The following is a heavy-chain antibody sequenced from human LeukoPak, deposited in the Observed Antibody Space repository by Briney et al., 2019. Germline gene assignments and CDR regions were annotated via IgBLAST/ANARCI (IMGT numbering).Heavy chain of an antibody. V-gene: IGHV3-23*01. J-gene: IGHJ4*02. CDR3: AKDRRALIAAAGTGPTSDDY. D-gene: IGHD6-13*01. CDR1: GFTFSSYA. Sequence: GGSLRLSCAASGFTFSSYAMSWVRQAPGKGLEWVSAISGSGGSTYYADSVKGRFTISRDNSKNTLYLQMNSLRAEDTAVYYCAKDRRALIAAAGTGPTSDDYWGQGTLVTVSS. CDR2: ISGSGGST.